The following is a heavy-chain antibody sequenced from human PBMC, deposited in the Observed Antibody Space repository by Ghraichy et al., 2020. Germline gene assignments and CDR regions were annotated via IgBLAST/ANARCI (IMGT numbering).Heavy chain of an antibody. D-gene: IGHD1-14*01. V-gene: IGHV1-69*04. Sequence: SVKVSCKASGGTFSSYAISWVRQAPGQGLEWMGRIIPILGIANYAQKFQGRVTITADKSTSTAYIELSSLRSEDTAVYYCAREGTEPSRYWYFDLWGRGTLVTVSS. CDR1: GGTFSSYA. J-gene: IGHJ2*01. CDR2: IIPILGIA. CDR3: AREGTEPSRYWYFDL.